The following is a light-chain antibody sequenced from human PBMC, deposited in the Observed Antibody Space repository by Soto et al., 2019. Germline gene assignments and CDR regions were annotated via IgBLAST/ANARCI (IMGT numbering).Light chain of an antibody. CDR2: DVS. CDR3: SSYTSSSTLVV. J-gene: IGLJ2*01. V-gene: IGLV2-14*01. CDR1: SSDVGGYNY. Sequence: SALTQPASVSGSPGQSITISCTGTSSDVGGYNYVSWYQQHPGKAPKLMIYDVSNRPSGVSTRFSGSKSGNTASLTISGRQAEDEADHYCSSYTSSSTLVVFGGGTKLTVL.